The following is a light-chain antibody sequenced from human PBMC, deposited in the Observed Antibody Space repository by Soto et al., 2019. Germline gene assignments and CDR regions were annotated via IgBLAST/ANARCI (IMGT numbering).Light chain of an antibody. CDR1: SSDVGGYNF. Sequence: QSALTQPASVSGSPGQSITISCTGTSSDVGGYNFVSWYQQHPGKAPKLMIFEVTSRPSGVSNRCSGSKSGNTASLTISGLQPEDEADYYCSSYTTSSTLVFGTGTKLTVL. J-gene: IGLJ1*01. CDR2: EVT. CDR3: SSYTTSSTLV. V-gene: IGLV2-14*03.